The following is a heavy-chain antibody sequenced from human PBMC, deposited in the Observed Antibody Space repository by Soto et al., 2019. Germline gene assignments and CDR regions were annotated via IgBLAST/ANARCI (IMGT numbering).Heavy chain of an antibody. CDR1: GGTFSSYA. D-gene: IGHD3-9*01. CDR2: IIPIFGTA. J-gene: IGHJ6*02. Sequence: SVKVSCKASGGTFSSYAISWVRQAPGQGLEWMGGIIPIFGTANYAQKVQGRVTITADESTSTAYMELSSLRSEDTAVYYCASGDYDILTGYYESPYYYYGMDVWGQGTTVTVSS. V-gene: IGHV1-69*13. CDR3: ASGDYDILTGYYESPYYYYGMDV.